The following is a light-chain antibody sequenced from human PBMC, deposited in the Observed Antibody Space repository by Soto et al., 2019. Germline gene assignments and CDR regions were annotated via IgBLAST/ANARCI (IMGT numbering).Light chain of an antibody. Sequence: EIVLTQSPGTLSLSPGERATLSCRASQSVSSSYLAWYQQKPGQAPRLLIYGASSIATGIPDRFSGSGSGTDFTLTISRLQPEDFAVYYCHQYGSSPYTFGQGTKLEIK. CDR1: QSVSSSY. CDR2: GAS. J-gene: IGKJ2*01. V-gene: IGKV3-20*01. CDR3: HQYGSSPYT.